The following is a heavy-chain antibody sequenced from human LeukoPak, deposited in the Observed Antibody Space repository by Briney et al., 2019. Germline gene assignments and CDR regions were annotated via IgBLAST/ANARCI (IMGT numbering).Heavy chain of an antibody. J-gene: IGHJ6*03. CDR3: ARGTSGTTAYYYYMDV. D-gene: IGHD1-1*01. CDR2: ISTYNGNT. Sequence: ASVKVSCKASGYTFTNFGISWVRQAPGQGLEWMGWISTYNGNTNYAQNLQGRVTMTTDTSTSTAYMELTSLRSDDTAVYYCARGTSGTTAYYYYMDVWGKGTTVTISS. CDR1: GYTFTNFG. V-gene: IGHV1-18*01.